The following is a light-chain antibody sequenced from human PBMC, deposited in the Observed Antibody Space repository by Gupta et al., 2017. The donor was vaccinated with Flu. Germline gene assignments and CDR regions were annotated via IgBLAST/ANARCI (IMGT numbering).Light chain of an antibody. V-gene: IGLV6-57*01. CDR3: QSYDSTSVV. CDR1: SGNIATYY. J-gene: IGLJ2*01. CDR2: EDN. Sequence: SSGNIATYYVQWYQQRPGSSPTTVIYEDNERPSGVPDRFSGSIDSSSNSASLTISGLKTEDEADDYCQSYDSTSVVFGGGTKLTVL.